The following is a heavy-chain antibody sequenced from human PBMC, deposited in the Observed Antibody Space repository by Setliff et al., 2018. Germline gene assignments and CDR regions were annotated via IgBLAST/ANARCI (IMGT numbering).Heavy chain of an antibody. Sequence: TLSLPCAVYGGSFSGFYWPWIRQSPGKGLEWIGEINHSGGIDYNPSLKSRVTISVDTSKNQFSLKLMSVTAADTAVYYCATMRNYYETGNYYSSRWFDPWGQGTLVTVSS. D-gene: IGHD3-22*01. CDR2: INHSGGI. J-gene: IGHJ5*02. CDR3: ATMRNYYETGNYYSSRWFDP. V-gene: IGHV4-34*01. CDR1: GGSFSGFY.